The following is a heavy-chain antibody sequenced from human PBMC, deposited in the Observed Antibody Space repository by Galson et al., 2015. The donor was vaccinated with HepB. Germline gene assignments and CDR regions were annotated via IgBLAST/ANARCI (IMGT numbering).Heavy chain of an antibody. V-gene: IGHV3-23*01. D-gene: IGHD6-19*01. CDR2: ISGSGGST. CDR1: GFTFSSYA. CDR3: ANTGYSSGWTTYYFDY. Sequence: SLRLSCAASGFTFSSYAMSWVRQAPGKGLEWVSAISGSGGSTYYADSVKGRFTISRDNSKNTLYLQMNSLRAEDTAVYYCANTGYSSGWTTYYFDYWGQGTLVTVSS. J-gene: IGHJ4*02.